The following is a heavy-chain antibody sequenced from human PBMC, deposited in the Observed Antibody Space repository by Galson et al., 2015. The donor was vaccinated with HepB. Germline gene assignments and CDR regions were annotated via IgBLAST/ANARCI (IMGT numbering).Heavy chain of an antibody. CDR2: ISYDGSNK. D-gene: IGHD3-22*01. J-gene: IGHJ4*02. V-gene: IGHV3-30-3*01. Sequence: SLRLSCAASGFTFSSYAMHWVRQAPGKGLEWVAVISYDGSNKYFADSVKGRFTISRDNSKNTRYLQMNSLRAEDTAVYYCARAVPNYYDSSGYYLPQLDYWGQGTLVTVSS. CDR1: GFTFSSYA. CDR3: ARAVPNYYDSSGYYLPQLDY.